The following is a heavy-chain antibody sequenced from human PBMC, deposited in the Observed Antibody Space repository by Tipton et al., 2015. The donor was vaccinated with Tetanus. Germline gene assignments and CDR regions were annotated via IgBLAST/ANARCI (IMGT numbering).Heavy chain of an antibody. CDR3: ARAAGFLGLTHDF. V-gene: IGHV4-30-2*01. D-gene: IGHD2/OR15-2a*01. CDR1: GASISSIYS. CDR2: IYQTGTT. J-gene: IGHJ4*02. Sequence: TLSLTCAVSGASISSIYSWSWIRQPPGKGLEWIGYIYQTGTTYYNPSLKGRVTISMDRSNTQFSLRLDSLTAADTAVYYCARAAGFLGLTHDFWGRGTLVSVSS.